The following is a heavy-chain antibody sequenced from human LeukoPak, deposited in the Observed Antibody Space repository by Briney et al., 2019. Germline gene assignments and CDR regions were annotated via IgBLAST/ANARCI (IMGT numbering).Heavy chain of an antibody. D-gene: IGHD5-24*01. CDR3: AKDGSKDGYNWGYGDY. V-gene: IGHV3-7*01. CDR2: IKQDGSEK. J-gene: IGHJ4*02. Sequence: GGSLRLSCAASGFTFSSYWMSWVRQAPGKGLEWVANIKQDGSEKYYVDSVKGRFTISRDNAKNSLYLQKNSLRAEDTAVYYCAKDGSKDGYNWGYGDYWGQGTLSPSPQ. CDR1: GFTFSSYW.